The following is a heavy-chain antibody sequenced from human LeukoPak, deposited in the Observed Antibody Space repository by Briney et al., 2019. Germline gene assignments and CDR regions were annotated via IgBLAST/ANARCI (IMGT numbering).Heavy chain of an antibody. CDR3: AREGQSTALDVVLHYGMDV. V-gene: IGHV1-69*13. J-gene: IGHJ6*02. CDR1: GGTFSSYA. Sequence: SVEVSCKASGGTFSSYAISWVRQAPGQGLEWMGGIIPIFGTANYAQKFQGRVTITADESTSTAYMELSSLRSEDTAVYYCAREGQSTALDVVLHYGMDVWGQGTTVTVSS. CDR2: IIPIFGTA. D-gene: IGHD2-15*01.